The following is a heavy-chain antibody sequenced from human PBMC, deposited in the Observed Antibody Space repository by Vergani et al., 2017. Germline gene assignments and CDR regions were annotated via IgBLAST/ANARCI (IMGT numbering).Heavy chain of an antibody. V-gene: IGHV4-59*11. Sequence: QVQLRQWGAGLVKPSETLSLTCGIYGDSLRGHYWSWIRQSPGKGLEWIGYIYYSGSTNYNPSLKSRVTISVDTSKNQFSLKLSSVTAADTAVYYCARVGGYYDSSGYYYAAGSFDYWGQGTLVTVSS. CDR2: IYYSGST. CDR3: ARVGGYYDSSGYYYAAGSFDY. D-gene: IGHD3-22*01. J-gene: IGHJ4*02. CDR1: GDSLRGHY.